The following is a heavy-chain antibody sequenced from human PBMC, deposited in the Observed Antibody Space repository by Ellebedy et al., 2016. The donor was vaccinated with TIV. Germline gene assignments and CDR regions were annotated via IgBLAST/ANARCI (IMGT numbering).Heavy chain of an antibody. V-gene: IGHV3-23*01. CDR1: GFTFDKYV. J-gene: IGHJ4*02. CDR2: ISITNGHT. Sequence: GGSLRLSXVASGFTFDKYVVSWVRQAPGKGLEWVSAISITNGHTFYGDSVKGRFTISTDISDNTVHLQLSNLRADDTAVYYCAKGPALLFDYWSGLFVWGQGTPVTVAS. CDR3: AKGPALLFDYWSGLFV. D-gene: IGHD3-3*01.